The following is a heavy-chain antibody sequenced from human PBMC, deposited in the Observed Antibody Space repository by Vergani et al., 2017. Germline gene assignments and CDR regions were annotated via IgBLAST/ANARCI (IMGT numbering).Heavy chain of an antibody. D-gene: IGHD3-22*01. CDR1: GRSFSGYY. CDR2: INHSGST. CDR3: ASRRALKVVVTSNWFDP. V-gene: IGHV4-34*01. J-gene: IGHJ5*02. Sequence: QVQLQQWGAGLLKPSETLSLTCAVYGRSFSGYYWSWIRQPPGKGLEWIGEINHSGSTNYNPCLKSRVTISVDTSKNQFSLKLSSVTAADTAVYYCASRRALKVVVTSNWFDPWGQGTLVTVSS.